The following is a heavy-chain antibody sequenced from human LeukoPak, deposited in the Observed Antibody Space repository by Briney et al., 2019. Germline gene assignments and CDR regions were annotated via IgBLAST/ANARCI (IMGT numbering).Heavy chain of an antibody. CDR3: ARESGYSGYDDGYFDY. V-gene: IGHV3-33*01. D-gene: IGHD5-12*01. J-gene: IGHJ4*02. CDR1: GFTFSSYG. CDR2: IWYGGSNK. Sequence: GGSLRLSCAASGFTFSSYGMHWVRQAPGKGLEWVAVIWYGGSNKYYADSVKGRFTISRDNSKNTLYLQMNSLRAEDTAVYYCARESGYSGYDDGYFDYWGQGTLVTVSS.